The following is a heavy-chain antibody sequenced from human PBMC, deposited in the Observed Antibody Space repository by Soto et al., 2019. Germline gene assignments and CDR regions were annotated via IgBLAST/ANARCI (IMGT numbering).Heavy chain of an antibody. CDR3: AREMGGQFGECIVVAGPRGRWLDP. D-gene: IGHD6-13*01. CDR2: SIPIPGIV. V-gene: IGHV1-69*08. CDR1: GGTFISYT. J-gene: IGHJ5*02. Sequence: QVQLVQSGAEVKKPGSSVKVSCKASGGTFISYTFSWVRQAPGQGLEWMGRSIPIPGIVNYAQKFQGRLTITADKSTRTVYRELSSLRSEDTAMYDCAREMGGQFGECIVVAGPRGRWLDPWGQGSLVIVSS.